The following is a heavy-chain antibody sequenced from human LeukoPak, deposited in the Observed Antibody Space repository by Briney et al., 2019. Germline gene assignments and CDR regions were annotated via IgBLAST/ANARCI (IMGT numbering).Heavy chain of an antibody. D-gene: IGHD1-26*01. CDR3: ARGAASGTSRFDY. CDR1: GFTFITYS. CDR2: VSSSGATI. J-gene: IGHJ4*02. Sequence: GGSLRLSCAASGFTFITYSMSWVRQAPGKGLEWISYVSSSGATIYSADSVKGRFTISRDNAKNSLYLQMNSLRAEDTAVYYCARGAASGTSRFDYWGQGTLVTVSS. V-gene: IGHV3-48*01.